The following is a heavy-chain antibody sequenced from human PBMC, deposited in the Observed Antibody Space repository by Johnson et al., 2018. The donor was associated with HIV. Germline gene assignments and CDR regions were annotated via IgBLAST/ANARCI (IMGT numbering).Heavy chain of an antibody. D-gene: IGHD6-13*01. Sequence: VQLVESGGGVVQPGRSLRLSCAASGFTVSSNYMSWVRQAPGQGLEWVSVIYSGGSTYSAGPVKGLLTIPRDHSKNTLYLQQISLRAEDTAVNSCATSKGGPYSSSWGEAFDIWGQGTMVAVSS. CDR3: ATSKGGPYSSSWGEAFDI. CDR2: IYSGGST. V-gene: IGHV3-66*01. J-gene: IGHJ3*02. CDR1: GFTVSSNY.